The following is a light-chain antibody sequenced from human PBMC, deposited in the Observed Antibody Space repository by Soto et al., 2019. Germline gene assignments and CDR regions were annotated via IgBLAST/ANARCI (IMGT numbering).Light chain of an antibody. V-gene: IGKV3-15*01. J-gene: IGKJ1*01. CDR2: GAS. CDR1: QSVSNN. Sequence: EIVMTQSPDTLSVSPGERATLSCRASQSVSNNLAWYQQKLGQAPRLLIYGASTRATSVPDRFSGSGSGTEFTLTISSLHSEDFAVYYCQQYNTWPPGGTFGQGTKVEI. CDR3: QQYNTWPPGGT.